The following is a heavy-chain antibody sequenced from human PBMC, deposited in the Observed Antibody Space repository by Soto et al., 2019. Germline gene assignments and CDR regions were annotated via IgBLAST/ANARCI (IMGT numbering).Heavy chain of an antibody. CDR3: ARDIGFDYVN. D-gene: IGHD3-16*01. Sequence: GGSLRLSCAVSGFNVMSYWMSWVRQAPGKGLEWVASVKEDGSELYYLHSVRGRFSISRDSAGNALHLAMNYLSAEDTGVYFCARDIGFDYVNWGQGIPVTVSS. V-gene: IGHV3-7*01. CDR2: VKEDGSEL. J-gene: IGHJ4*02. CDR1: GFNVMSYW.